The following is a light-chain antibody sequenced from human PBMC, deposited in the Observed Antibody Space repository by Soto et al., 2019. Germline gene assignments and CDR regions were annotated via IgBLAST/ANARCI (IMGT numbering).Light chain of an antibody. V-gene: IGKV3-20*01. CDR3: KQYGSSPQT. Sequence: EIVLTQSPCTLSLSPGERATLSCRASQSVSSSYLAWYQQKPGQAPRLLIYGVSSRATGIPDRFSASGSGTDFTLTISRLEPEDFAVYYCKQYGSSPQTFGQGTKLEMK. J-gene: IGKJ2*01. CDR2: GVS. CDR1: QSVSSSY.